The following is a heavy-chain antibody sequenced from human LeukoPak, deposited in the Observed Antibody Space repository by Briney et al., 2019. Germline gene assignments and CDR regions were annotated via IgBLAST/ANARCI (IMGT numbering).Heavy chain of an antibody. CDR2: ISYDGSNK. J-gene: IGHJ1*01. D-gene: IGHD6-13*01. CDR1: GFTLSSYW. CDR3: ARVAQQLVVAEYFQH. Sequence: GGSLRLSCAASGFTLSSYWMHWVRQAPGKGLEWVAVISYDGSNKYYADSVKGRFTISRDNSKNTLYLQMNSLRAEDTAVYYCARVAQQLVVAEYFQHWGQGTLVTVSS. V-gene: IGHV3-30-3*01.